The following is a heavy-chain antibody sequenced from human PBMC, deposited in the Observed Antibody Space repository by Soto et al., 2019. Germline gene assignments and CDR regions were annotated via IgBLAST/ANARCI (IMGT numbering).Heavy chain of an antibody. CDR2: ISAYNGNT. D-gene: IGHD6-13*01. J-gene: IGHJ5*02. V-gene: IGHV1-18*01. Sequence: ASVKVSCKASGYTFTSYGISWVRQAPGQGLEWMGWISAYNGNTNYAQKLQGRVTMTTDTSTSTAYMELRSLRSDDTAVYYCARGLRKGIAEAETPYWFDPWGQGTLVTVSS. CDR1: GYTFTSYG. CDR3: ARGLRKGIAEAETPYWFDP.